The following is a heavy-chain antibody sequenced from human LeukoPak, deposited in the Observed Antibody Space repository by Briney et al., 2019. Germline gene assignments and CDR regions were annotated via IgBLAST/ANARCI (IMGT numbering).Heavy chain of an antibody. CDR2: INPNNGGT. D-gene: IGHD3/OR15-3a*01. CDR3: ARVDWDLVGGGFDY. Sequence: GASVQVSCKASGYTFTGYYMHWVRQAPGQGLEWMGWINPNNGGTKYAQKFQDRVSMTRDTSISTAYMELSRLRFDDTAVYYCARVDWDLVGGGFDYWGQGTLVTVSS. J-gene: IGHJ4*02. V-gene: IGHV1-2*02. CDR1: GYTFTGYY.